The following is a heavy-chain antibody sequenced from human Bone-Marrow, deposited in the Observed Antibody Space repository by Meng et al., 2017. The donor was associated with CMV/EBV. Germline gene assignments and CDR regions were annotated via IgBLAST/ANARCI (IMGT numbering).Heavy chain of an antibody. Sequence: SVKVSCKASGGTFSSYTISWVRQAPGQGLEWMGRIIPILGIANYAQKFQGRVTITADKSTSTAYMELRSLRSDDTAVYYCARDFSFGRAGVWFRPPKSYCGGDCYYYYYGMDVSGQGSTVTLS. J-gene: IGHJ6*02. V-gene: IGHV1-69*04. CDR1: GGTFSSYT. D-gene: IGHD2-21*01. CDR3: ARDFSFGRAGVWFRPPKSYCGGDCYYYYYGMDV. CDR2: IIPILGIA.